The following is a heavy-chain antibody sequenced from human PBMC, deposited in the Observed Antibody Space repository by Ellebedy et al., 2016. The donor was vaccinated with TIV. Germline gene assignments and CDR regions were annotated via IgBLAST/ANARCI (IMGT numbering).Heavy chain of an antibody. V-gene: IGHV4-30-2*01. CDR3: AGSRGFSFGYVDY. CDR2: IDHSGIS. Sequence: MPSETLSLTCAVSGGSFSSAGYSWSWIRQPPGKGLEWIADIDHSGISSYNQSLKSRVTISVDKSKNQFSLRLTSVTAADTAVYYCAGSRGFSFGYVDYWGQGTLVTVSS. J-gene: IGHJ4*02. CDR1: GGSFSSAGYS. D-gene: IGHD5-18*01.